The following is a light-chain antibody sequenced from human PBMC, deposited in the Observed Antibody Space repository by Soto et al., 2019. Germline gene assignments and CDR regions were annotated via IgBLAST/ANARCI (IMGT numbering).Light chain of an antibody. CDR3: LQDYNYPRT. CDR1: QSISIW. Sequence: IQMTQSPSTLSGSVGDRVTITCRASQSISIWLAWYQQKPGKAPKLLTYGASTLQSGVPSRFSGSGSGTDFTLTISSLQPEDFATYYCLQDYNYPRTFGPGTKVDIK. CDR2: GAS. J-gene: IGKJ3*01. V-gene: IGKV1-6*01.